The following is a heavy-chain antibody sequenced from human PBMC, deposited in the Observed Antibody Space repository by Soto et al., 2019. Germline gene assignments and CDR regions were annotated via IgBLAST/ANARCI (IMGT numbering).Heavy chain of an antibody. J-gene: IGHJ6*02. CDR3: ARDPGYCSSTSCYPPAYGMDV. D-gene: IGHD2-2*01. CDR2: ISSSSSTI. V-gene: IGHV3-48*01. Sequence: GGPLRLSCAASAFTFRSYSMTWVRQPPGKGLEWVSYISSSSSTIYYADSVKDRFTISRDNAKNSLYLQMNSLRAEDTAVYYCARDPGYCSSTSCYPPAYGMDVWG. CDR1: AFTFRSYS.